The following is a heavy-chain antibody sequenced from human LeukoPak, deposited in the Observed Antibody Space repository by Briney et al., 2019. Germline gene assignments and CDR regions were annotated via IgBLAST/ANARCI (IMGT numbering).Heavy chain of an antibody. CDR3: ATSGYCSSTSCSASYYYYYGMDV. CDR2: INPNSGGT. Sequence: ASVKVSCKASGYTFTGYYMHWVRQAPGQGLEWMGWINPNSGGTNYAQKFQGRVTMTRDTSISTAYMELSRLRSDDTAVYYCATSGYCSSTSCSASYYYYYGMDVWGQGTTVTVSS. CDR1: GYTFTGYY. J-gene: IGHJ6*02. V-gene: IGHV1-2*02. D-gene: IGHD2-2*01.